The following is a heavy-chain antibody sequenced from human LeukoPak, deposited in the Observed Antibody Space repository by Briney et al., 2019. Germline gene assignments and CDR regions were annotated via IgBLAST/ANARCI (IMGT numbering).Heavy chain of an antibody. CDR1: GGSISSYY. J-gene: IGHJ4*02. CDR3: ARVRGYSSSWYGDYFDY. V-gene: IGHV4-59*01. Sequence: SETLSLTCTVSGGSISSYYWSWIRQPPGKGLEWIGYIYYSGSTNYNPSLKSRVTISVDTSKNQFSLKLSSVTAADTAVYYCARVRGYSSSWYGDYFDYWGQGTLVTVSS. D-gene: IGHD6-13*01. CDR2: IYYSGST.